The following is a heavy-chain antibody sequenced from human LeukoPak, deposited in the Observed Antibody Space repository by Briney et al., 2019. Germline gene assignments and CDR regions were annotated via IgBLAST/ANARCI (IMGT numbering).Heavy chain of an antibody. CDR2: ISSSSNYI. V-gene: IGHV3-21*01. D-gene: IGHD1-26*01. CDR3: ARDRFVGVGASDAFDI. J-gene: IGHJ3*02. CDR1: GFTFSSYS. Sequence: PGGSLRLSCAASGFTFSSYSINWVRQAPGKGLEWVSSISSSSNYIYYADSVKGRFTISRDNAKNSLYLQMNSLRAEDTAVYYCARDRFVGVGASDAFDIWGQGTMVTVSS.